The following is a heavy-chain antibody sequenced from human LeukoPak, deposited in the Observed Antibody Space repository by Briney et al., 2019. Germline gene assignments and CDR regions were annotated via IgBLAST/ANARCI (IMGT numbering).Heavy chain of an antibody. CDR3: AREPASGSWPDY. CDR1: GGTFSSYA. J-gene: IGHJ4*02. CDR2: IKPNSGAT. V-gene: IGHV1-2*06. Sequence: ASVKVSCKASGGTFSSYAISWVRQAPGQGLEWMGRIKPNSGATDYAQKFQDRVTMTRDTSTGTAYMEVSWLRSGETAVYYCAREPASGSWPDYWGQGTLVTVSS. D-gene: IGHD6-13*01.